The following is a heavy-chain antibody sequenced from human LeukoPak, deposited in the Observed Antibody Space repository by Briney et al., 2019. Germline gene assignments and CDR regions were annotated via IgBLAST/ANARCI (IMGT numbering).Heavy chain of an antibody. Sequence: SETLSLTXTVSGDSVSTYYWSWIRQSAGKGLEGIGHISTSGSTTYNPSLKSRVSMSVDTSKKQFSLKLSSVTAADAAVYYCAREATVVGATIIWGQGALVTVSS. CDR3: AREATVVGATII. D-gene: IGHD1-26*01. V-gene: IGHV4-4*07. CDR1: GDSVSTYY. CDR2: ISTSGST. J-gene: IGHJ4*02.